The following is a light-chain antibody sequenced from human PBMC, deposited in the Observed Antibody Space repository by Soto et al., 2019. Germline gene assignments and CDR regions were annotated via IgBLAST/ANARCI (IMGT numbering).Light chain of an antibody. CDR2: DAS. J-gene: IGKJ4*01. CDR1: QSVSSY. Sequence: EIVLTQSPATLSLSPGERATLSCRASQSVSSYLAWYQQKPGQAPRLLIYDASNRATGIPARFSGSGSGTEFRSTIRSRGAEKKAVSYSRQRRNSLPHTFGGGTKVEIK. CDR3: RQRRNSLPHT. V-gene: IGKV3-11*01.